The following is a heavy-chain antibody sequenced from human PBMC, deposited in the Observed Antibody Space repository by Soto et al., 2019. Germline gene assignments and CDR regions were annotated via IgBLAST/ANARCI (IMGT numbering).Heavy chain of an antibody. V-gene: IGHV3-30-3*01. CDR1: GFTFRNYA. CDR2: ISYDGGNQ. CDR3: ASGLNARYYYGSGYYYGMDV. Sequence: AGGSLRLSCAASGFTFRNYAMHWVRQAPGKGLECVAVISYDGGNQFYRDYVKGRFTISRDNSKNTLYLQINSLRYEDTAVYYCASGLNARYYYGSGYYYGMDVWGQGTTVTVTS. J-gene: IGHJ6*02. D-gene: IGHD3-10*01.